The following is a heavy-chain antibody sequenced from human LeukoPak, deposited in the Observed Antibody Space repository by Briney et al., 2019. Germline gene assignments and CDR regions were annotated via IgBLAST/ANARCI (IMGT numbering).Heavy chain of an antibody. J-gene: IGHJ4*01. CDR1: GGSISSYY. CDR2: IYYSGST. CDR3: ARHRDYYDT. D-gene: IGHD3-22*01. V-gene: IGHV4-59*08. Sequence: PSETLSLTCTVSGGSISSYYWSWIRQPPGKGLEWIGYIYYSGSTNYNPSLKSRVTISVDTSKNQFSLKLSSVTAADTAVYFCARHRDYYDTWGHGTLVTVSS.